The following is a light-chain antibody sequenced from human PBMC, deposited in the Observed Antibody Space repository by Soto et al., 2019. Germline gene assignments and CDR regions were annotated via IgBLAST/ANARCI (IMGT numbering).Light chain of an antibody. V-gene: IGKV3-11*01. CDR2: DAS. J-gene: IGKJ5*01. CDR3: QQRRNWPLT. CDR1: QSVGSY. Sequence: EIVLTQSPATLSLSPGERATLSCRASQSVGSYLAWYQQKPGQAPRLLIYDASNRAPGIPARFSGSGSGTDFTLTISSLEPEDCAVYYCQQRRNWPLTCGRGTRLEIK.